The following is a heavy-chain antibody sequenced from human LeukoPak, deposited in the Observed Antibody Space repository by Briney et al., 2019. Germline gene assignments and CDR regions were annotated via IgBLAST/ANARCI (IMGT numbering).Heavy chain of an antibody. Sequence: GGSLRLSCAASGFTFSSYAMSWVRQAPGKGLEWVSAISGSGGSTYYADSVRGRFTISRDNSKNTLYLQMNSLRAEDTAVYYCGKDTSIGKYCTNGVCSPFDYWGQGTLVTVSS. D-gene: IGHD2-8*01. CDR2: ISGSGGST. CDR3: GKDTSIGKYCTNGVCSPFDY. CDR1: GFTFSSYA. J-gene: IGHJ4*02. V-gene: IGHV3-23*01.